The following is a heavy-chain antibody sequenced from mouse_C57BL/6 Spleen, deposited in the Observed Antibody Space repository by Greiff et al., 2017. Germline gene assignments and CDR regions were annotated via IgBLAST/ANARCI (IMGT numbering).Heavy chain of an antibody. D-gene: IGHD2-5*01. CDR2: IYPGDGDT. CDR3: ASPYYSNYASAY. Sequence: QVQLKESGPELVKPGASVKISCKASGYAFSSSWMNWVKQRPGKGLEWIGRIYPGDGDTNYNGKFKGKATLTADKSSSTAYMQLSSLTSEDSAVYFCASPYYSNYASAYWGQGTLVTVSA. V-gene: IGHV1-82*01. J-gene: IGHJ3*01. CDR1: GYAFSSSW.